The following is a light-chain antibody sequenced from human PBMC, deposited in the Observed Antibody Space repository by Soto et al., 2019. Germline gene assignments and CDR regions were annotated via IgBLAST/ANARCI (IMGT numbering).Light chain of an antibody. CDR2: KVS. V-gene: IGKV2-30*01. Sequence: DVVLTQSPLSLPVTPGQAASLSCRSSQSLVNSDGNTYLTWFQQRPGQSPRRLIYKVSNRDAGVPGRFSGSGSGTDFTLKISRVEAEDVGIYYCMQGTHWPTFGQGTRLEI. J-gene: IGKJ5*01. CDR3: MQGTHWPT. CDR1: QSLVNSDGNTY.